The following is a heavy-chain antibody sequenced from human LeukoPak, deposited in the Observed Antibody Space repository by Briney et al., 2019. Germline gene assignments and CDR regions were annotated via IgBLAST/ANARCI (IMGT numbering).Heavy chain of an antibody. Sequence: ASVTVSCKASGYTFTGYYMHWVRQAPGHGLEWMGWMNPDSGGTDYAQKFQGRVTMTRDTSISTAYMEMSRLRSDDTAVYYCTRAAASRPIAQWGERTIVTVSS. CDR2: MNPDSGGT. CDR1: GYTFTGYY. CDR3: TRAAASRPIAQ. V-gene: IGHV1-2*02. J-gene: IGHJ4*02. D-gene: IGHD2-21*01.